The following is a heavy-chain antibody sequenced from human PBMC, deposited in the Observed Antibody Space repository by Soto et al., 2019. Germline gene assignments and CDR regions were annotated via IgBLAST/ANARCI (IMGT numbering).Heavy chain of an antibody. CDR3: SRDSIPGGGYYDSSGSIFGGDY. CDR2: INPSGGST. J-gene: IGHJ4*02. CDR1: GYTFTSYY. D-gene: IGHD3-22*01. Sequence: EASVKVSCKASGYTFTSYYMHWVRQAPGQGLERIGIINPSGGSTSYAQKFQGRVTMTRDTATSKVYMELSSLRSEDTAVYYCSRDSIPGGGYYDSSGSIFGGDYWGQGTLVTVSS. V-gene: IGHV1-46*01.